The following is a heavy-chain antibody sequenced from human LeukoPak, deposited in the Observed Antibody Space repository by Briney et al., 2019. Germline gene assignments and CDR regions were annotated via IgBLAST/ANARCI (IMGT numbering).Heavy chain of an antibody. Sequence: ASVKVSCKASGYTFTGYYMHWVRQAPGQGLEWMGWINPNSGGTNYAQKFQGRVTMTRDMSTSRAYMELSSLRSEDTAVYYCAAVQVGANYYFDYWGQGTLVTVSS. J-gene: IGHJ4*02. CDR1: GYTFTGYY. CDR2: INPNSGGT. V-gene: IGHV1-2*02. CDR3: AAVQVGANYYFDY. D-gene: IGHD1-26*01.